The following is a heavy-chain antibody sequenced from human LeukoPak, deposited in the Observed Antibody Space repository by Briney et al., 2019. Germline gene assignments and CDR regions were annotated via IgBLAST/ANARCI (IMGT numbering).Heavy chain of an antibody. V-gene: IGHV1-46*01. Sequence: ASVKVSCKGFGYTFTNYYMHWVRQAPGQGPEWMGIVNPNDGSTTYAQKFQGRVTMTRDMSTNTVYMELSSLRSDDTAEYFCAIVSPMTTVARGQGAFDIWGQGTLVIVSA. J-gene: IGHJ3*02. CDR3: AIVSPMTTVARGQGAFDI. D-gene: IGHD4-23*01. CDR1: GYTFTNYY. CDR2: VNPNDGST.